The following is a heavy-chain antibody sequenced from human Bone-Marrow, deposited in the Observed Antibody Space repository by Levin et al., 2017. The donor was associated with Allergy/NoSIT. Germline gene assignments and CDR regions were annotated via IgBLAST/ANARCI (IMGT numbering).Heavy chain of an antibody. Sequence: GESLKISCAASGFIFSDYYMTWIRQAPGKGLEWVSYITSSSSYTSYADSVKGRFTISRDNAKNSLYLQMNSLRAEDTAIYYCARGEDTAISTIYAFDIWGQGTMVTVSS. CDR3: ARGEDTAISTIYAFDI. D-gene: IGHD5-18*01. CDR2: ITSSSSYT. J-gene: IGHJ3*02. V-gene: IGHV3-11*05. CDR1: GFIFSDYY.